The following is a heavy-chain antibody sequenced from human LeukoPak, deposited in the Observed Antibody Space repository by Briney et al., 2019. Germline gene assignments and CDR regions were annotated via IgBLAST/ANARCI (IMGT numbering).Heavy chain of an antibody. J-gene: IGHJ4*02. CDR2: INPNTGGT. CDR1: GYTFTAYS. D-gene: IGHD6-6*01. CDR3: ARGREEVVHY. Sequence: ASVKVSSKASGYTFTAYSIHWVRQAPGLGLEWMGWINPNTGGTNYAQKFQGGDTMTRDTSISTAYMELSRLRSDDTAVYYCARGREEVVHYWGQGTLVTVSS. V-gene: IGHV1-2*02.